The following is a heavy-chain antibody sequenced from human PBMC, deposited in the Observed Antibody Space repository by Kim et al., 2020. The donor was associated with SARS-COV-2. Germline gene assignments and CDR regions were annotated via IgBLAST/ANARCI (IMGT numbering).Heavy chain of an antibody. CDR1: GFTFSSYS. CDR3: ARDRPYYDFWSGYSFFDY. CDR2: ISSSSSYI. Sequence: GGSLRLSCAASGFTFSSYSMNWVRQAPGKGLEWVSSISSSSSYIYYADSVKGRFTISRDNAKNSLYLQMNSLRAEDTAVYYCARDRPYYDFWSGYSFFDYWGQGTLVTVSS. D-gene: IGHD3-3*01. V-gene: IGHV3-21*01. J-gene: IGHJ4*02.